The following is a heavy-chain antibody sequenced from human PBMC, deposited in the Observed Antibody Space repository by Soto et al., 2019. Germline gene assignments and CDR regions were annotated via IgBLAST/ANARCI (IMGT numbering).Heavy chain of an antibody. Sequence: QVQLVQSGGEVKKPGASVKVSCKATGYTFRSFGISWVRQAPGQGLEWMGWISAYNGNTNYAQKLQGRVTMTTDTSTSTAYMELRSLTPDDTAVYYCARDSSMYYGMDVWGQGATVTVSS. V-gene: IGHV1-18*01. CDR2: ISAYNGNT. CDR1: GYTFRSFG. D-gene: IGHD6-6*01. CDR3: ARDSSMYYGMDV. J-gene: IGHJ6*02.